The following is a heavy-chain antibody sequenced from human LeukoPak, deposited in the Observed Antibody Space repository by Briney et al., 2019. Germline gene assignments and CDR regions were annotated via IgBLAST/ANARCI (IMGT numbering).Heavy chain of an antibody. CDR3: ARGSGWKLDY. V-gene: IGHV3-53*01. CDR2: IYSGGNT. Sequence: GESLKISCAAPGFTVSSSFMSWVRQTPGKGLEWVSAIYSGGNTYYADSVKGRFTISRDNSKNTLYLQMNSLRSEDTAVYYCARGSGWKLDYWGQGTLVTVSS. D-gene: IGHD6-19*01. CDR1: GFTVSSSF. J-gene: IGHJ4*02.